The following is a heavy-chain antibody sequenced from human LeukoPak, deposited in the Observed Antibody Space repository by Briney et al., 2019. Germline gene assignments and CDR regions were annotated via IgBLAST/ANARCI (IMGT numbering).Heavy chain of an antibody. D-gene: IGHD5-24*01. J-gene: IGHJ4*02. CDR3: AKGERAGRFHS. CDR2: VTSSGGNT. V-gene: IGHV3-23*01. Sequence: GGSLRLSCVASGFTFTSYAMSWVRQAPGMGLEWVSGVTSSGGNTYYAGSVKGRFTISRDNSKNTLYLQMNSLRAEDTAVYYCAKGERAGRFHSWGQGTLVTVSS. CDR1: GFTFTSYA.